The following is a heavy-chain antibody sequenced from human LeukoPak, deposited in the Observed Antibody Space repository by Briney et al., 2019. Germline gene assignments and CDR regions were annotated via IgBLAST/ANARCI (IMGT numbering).Heavy chain of an antibody. CDR2: IIPIFGTA. J-gene: IGHJ5*02. CDR3: ARDLINTWEGGHWFDP. D-gene: IGHD1-26*01. V-gene: IGHV1-69*05. Sequence: SVKVSCKASGGTFSSYAISWVRQAPGQGREWMGGIIPIFGTANNAQKFEGRVTITTDESTSTVYMELSSLRSEDTAVYYCARDLINTWEGGHWFDPWGQGTLVTVSS. CDR1: GGTFSSYA.